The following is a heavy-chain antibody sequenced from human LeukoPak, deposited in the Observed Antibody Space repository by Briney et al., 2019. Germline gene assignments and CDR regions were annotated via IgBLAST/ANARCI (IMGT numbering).Heavy chain of an antibody. CDR1: GFTFSDYY. CDR3: ARWATSRREYYYDSSGFDY. V-gene: IGHV3-11*04. D-gene: IGHD3-22*01. CDR2: ISSSGSTI. J-gene: IGHJ4*02. Sequence: GGSLRLSCAASGFTFSDYYMSWIRQAPGKGLEWVSYISSSGSTIYYADSVKGRFTISRDNAKNSLYLQMNSLRAEDTAVYYCARWATSRREYYYDSSGFDYWGQGTLVTVSS.